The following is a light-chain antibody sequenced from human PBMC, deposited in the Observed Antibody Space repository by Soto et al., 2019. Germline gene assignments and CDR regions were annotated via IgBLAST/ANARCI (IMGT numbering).Light chain of an antibody. J-gene: IGLJ1*01. CDR2: DVS. V-gene: IGLV2-14*01. Sequence: QSALTQPASVSGSPGQSITISCTGTSSDVGGYNYVSWYQQHPGKAPKLMIYDVSNRPSGVSNRFSGSKSDNTASLTISGLQDEDEADYYCSSYTSSSTDVFGTGTKLTVL. CDR1: SSDVGGYNY. CDR3: SSYTSSSTDV.